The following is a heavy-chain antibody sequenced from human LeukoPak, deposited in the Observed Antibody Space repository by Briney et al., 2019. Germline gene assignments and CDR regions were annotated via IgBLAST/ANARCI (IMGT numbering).Heavy chain of an antibody. Sequence: GGSLRPSCAASGFTFSSYWMHWVRQAPGKGLVWVSRINTDGSSTSYADSVKGRFTISRDNAKNTLYLQMNSLRAEDTALYYCARDLGAYYDSSDNWFDPWGQGTLVTVS. V-gene: IGHV3-74*01. CDR3: ARDLGAYYDSSDNWFDP. D-gene: IGHD3-22*01. J-gene: IGHJ5*02. CDR1: GFTFSSYW. CDR2: INTDGSST.